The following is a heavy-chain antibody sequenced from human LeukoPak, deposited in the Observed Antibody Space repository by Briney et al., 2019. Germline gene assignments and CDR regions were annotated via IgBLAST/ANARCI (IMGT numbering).Heavy chain of an antibody. CDR2: IYHSGRT. Sequence: SETLSLTCTVSGYSISSGYYWGSIRQAPGKGLEWIGSIYHSGRTFYNPSLKSRVTISVDTSKNQFSLKLTPVTAADTAVYYCARVGIKQFIDYWGQGTLVTVSS. V-gene: IGHV4-38-2*02. D-gene: IGHD6-19*01. CDR1: GYSISSGYY. J-gene: IGHJ4*02. CDR3: ARVGIKQFIDY.